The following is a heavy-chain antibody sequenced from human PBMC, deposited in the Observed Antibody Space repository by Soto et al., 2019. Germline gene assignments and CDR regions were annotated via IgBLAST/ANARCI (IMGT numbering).Heavy chain of an antibody. CDR2: IRDDGTNT. CDR3: AKGSAAARPYYFDY. V-gene: IGHV3-33*06. J-gene: IGHJ4*02. CDR1: GFTFSSYG. D-gene: IGHD6-13*01. Sequence: GGSLRLSCAASGFTFSSYGMRWVRQAPGKGLEWVSVIRDDGTNTYYADSVKGRFTISRDNSKNTLSLQMNGLRAEDTAVYYCAKGSAAARPYYFDYWGQGALVTVSS.